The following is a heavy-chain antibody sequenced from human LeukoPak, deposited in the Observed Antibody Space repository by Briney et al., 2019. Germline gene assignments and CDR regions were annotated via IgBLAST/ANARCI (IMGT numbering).Heavy chain of an antibody. D-gene: IGHD6-13*01. CDR3: ATLYSSSSFDY. CDR2: IYYSGST. J-gene: IGHJ4*02. Sequence: PSETQSLTCTVSGGSISSSSYYWGWIRQPPGKGLEWIGSIYYSGSTYYNPSLKSRVTISVDTSKNQFSLKLSSVTAADTAVYYCATLYSSSSFDYWGQGTLVTVSS. V-gene: IGHV4-39*01. CDR1: GGSISSSSYY.